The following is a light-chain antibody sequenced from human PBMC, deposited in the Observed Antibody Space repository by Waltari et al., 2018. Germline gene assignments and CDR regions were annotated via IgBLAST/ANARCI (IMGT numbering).Light chain of an antibody. CDR3: QQLYSTPRT. CDR2: FAS. CDR1: QDINNS. Sequence: DIQMTQSPSSLSASVGDRVTVTCRASQDINNSLAWYQQKPGQAPKLLLYFASTLESGVPSRVSGGGSGTEYTLTISSLQPEDFAIYFGQQLYSTPRTFGQGTKVDIK. J-gene: IGKJ1*01. V-gene: IGKV1-NL1*01.